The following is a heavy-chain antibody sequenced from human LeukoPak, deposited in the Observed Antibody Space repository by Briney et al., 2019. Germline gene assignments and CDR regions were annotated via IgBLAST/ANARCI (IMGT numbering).Heavy chain of an antibody. CDR1: GYSISSGYY. CDR3: ARRIARPDNWFDP. J-gene: IGHJ5*02. Sequence: SETLSLTCAVAGYSISSGYYWGWIRQPPGKGLECIGSIYHSGSTYYNPSLKSRVTISVDTSKNQFSLKLSSVTAADTAVYYCARRIARPDNWFDPWGQGTLVTVSS. D-gene: IGHD6-6*01. V-gene: IGHV4-38-2*01. CDR2: IYHSGST.